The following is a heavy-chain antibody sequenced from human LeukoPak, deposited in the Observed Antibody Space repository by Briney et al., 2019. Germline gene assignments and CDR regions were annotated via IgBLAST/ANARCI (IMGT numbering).Heavy chain of an antibody. CDR3: ARRTDY. CDR2: IYYSGNT. D-gene: IGHD1-1*01. Sequence: PSETLSLTCTVSGASIRTYYWTWIRQTPGRGLEWIGYIYYSGNTNYNPSLKSRVTISLDTSKNQFSLKLSSVTAADTAVYYCARRTDYWGQGTLVTVSS. V-gene: IGHV4-59*08. CDR1: GASIRTYY. J-gene: IGHJ4*02.